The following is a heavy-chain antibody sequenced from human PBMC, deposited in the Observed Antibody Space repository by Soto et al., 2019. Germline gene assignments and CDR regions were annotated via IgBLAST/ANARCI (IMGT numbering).Heavy chain of an antibody. CDR1: GFTFCYYA. D-gene: IGHD5-12*01. Sequence: GGSLRLSCAAAGFTFCYYARHWVRQAPGKGLEWVSGISWNSGSLDYADSVKGRFTISRDNAKNSLYLQMNSLRVEDTALYFCAKAPSEGLRYFFDYWGQGALVTVSS. J-gene: IGHJ4*02. V-gene: IGHV3-9*01. CDR2: ISWNSGSL. CDR3: AKAPSEGLRYFFDY.